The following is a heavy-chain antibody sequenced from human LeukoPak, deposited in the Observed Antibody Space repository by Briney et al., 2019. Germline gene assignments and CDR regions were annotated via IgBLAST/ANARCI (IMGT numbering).Heavy chain of an antibody. Sequence: PARSLRLSCAVSGFTFADYAMHWVRPVPGEVLEWVSGISWKSGSIGYGDSVTGRFTIARGTAKNSMYLQMSSLMAEGMVFYYCARSSSSLNHDAFDIWGQGTMVTVSS. CDR3: ARSSSSLNHDAFDI. V-gene: IGHV3-9*03. D-gene: IGHD6-13*01. CDR1: GFTFADYA. J-gene: IGHJ3*02. CDR2: ISWKSGSI.